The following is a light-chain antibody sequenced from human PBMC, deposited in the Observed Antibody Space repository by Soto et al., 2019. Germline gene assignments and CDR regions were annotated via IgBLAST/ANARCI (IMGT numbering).Light chain of an antibody. CDR1: QGRSNR. Sequence: EIQMTQSASTLSVCVGDRVSVXCRASQGRSNRFGWYQQNPGTARKVLIYHASNLQSGVPSRFSGSGSGTECTLTISSLQPDDFATYYCQQYNSYSFGQGTKVDIK. J-gene: IGKJ1*01. CDR2: HAS. V-gene: IGKV1-5*01. CDR3: QQYNSYS.